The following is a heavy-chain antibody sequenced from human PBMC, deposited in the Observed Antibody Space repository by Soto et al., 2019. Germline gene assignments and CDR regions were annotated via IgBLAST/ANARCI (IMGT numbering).Heavy chain of an antibody. CDR3: ARNPAGYYDSSRYSYFDY. CDR2: IDWDDDK. D-gene: IGHD3-22*01. Sequence: SGPTLVNPTQTLTLTCTFSGFSLSTSGMCVSWIRQPPGKALEWLARIDWDDDKYYSTSLKTRLTISKDTSKNQVVLTMTNMDPVDTATYYCARNPAGYYDSSRYSYFDYWGQGTLVTVSS. V-gene: IGHV2-70*11. J-gene: IGHJ4*02. CDR1: GFSLSTSGMC.